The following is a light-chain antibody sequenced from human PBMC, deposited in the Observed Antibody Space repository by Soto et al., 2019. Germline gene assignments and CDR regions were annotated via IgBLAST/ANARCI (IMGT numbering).Light chain of an antibody. CDR1: SGDVGGYDF. CDR2: HVS. Sequence: QSALTQPRSVSGSPGQSVTIFCTGTSGDVGGYDFVSWHQQNPGKAPSLMIFHVSQRPSGVPDRFSGSKSGNTASLTISGLQAEDEADYYCCSYGGSYTWVFGGGTKLTVL. J-gene: IGLJ3*02. CDR3: CSYGGSYTWV. V-gene: IGLV2-11*01.